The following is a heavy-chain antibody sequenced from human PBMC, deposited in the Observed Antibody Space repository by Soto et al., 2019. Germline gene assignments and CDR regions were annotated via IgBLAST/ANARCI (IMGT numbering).Heavy chain of an antibody. Sequence: EVQLVASGGGLVQPGGSLRLTCAASGFTFGSYWMSWVRQAPGKGLVWVANIKQDGRNKYDVESVKGLFTISRDNAKNSLYMQMNSLRAEVTAVYYCARYRKVGYFWGGWALHDYWGQGTLVTVCS. J-gene: IGHJ4*02. D-gene: IGHD3-3*01. CDR2: IKQDGRNK. V-gene: IGHV3-7*01. CDR1: GFTFGSYW. CDR3: ARYRKVGYFWGGWALHDY.